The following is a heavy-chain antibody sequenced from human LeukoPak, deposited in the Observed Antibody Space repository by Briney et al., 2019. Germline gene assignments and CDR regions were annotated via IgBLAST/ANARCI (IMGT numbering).Heavy chain of an antibody. J-gene: IGHJ4*02. V-gene: IGHV7-4-1*02. CDR2: INTNTGNP. CDR1: GYTFTSYA. Sequence: ASVRVSCKASGYTFTSYAMNWVRQAPGQGLEWMGWINTNTGNPTYAQGFTGRFVFSLDTSVSTAYLQISSLKAEDTAVNYCAREDYYDSPLPFPDYWGQGTLVAVSS. CDR3: AREDYYDSPLPFPDY. D-gene: IGHD3-22*01.